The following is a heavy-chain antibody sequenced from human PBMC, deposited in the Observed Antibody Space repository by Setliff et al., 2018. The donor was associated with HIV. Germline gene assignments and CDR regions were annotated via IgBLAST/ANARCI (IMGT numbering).Heavy chain of an antibody. CDR2: ISGDGSSI. CDR1: GFTFSDYW. CDR3: AANIMGLTPEDY. D-gene: IGHD1-26*01. V-gene: IGHV3-74*01. Sequence: GESLKISCAASGFTFSDYWMHWVRQAPGKGPVWVSRISGDGSSINYADSVKGRFTISRDNAKDSLYLQINSLRAEDTAVYYCAANIMGLTPEDYWGQGTLVTVSS. J-gene: IGHJ4*02.